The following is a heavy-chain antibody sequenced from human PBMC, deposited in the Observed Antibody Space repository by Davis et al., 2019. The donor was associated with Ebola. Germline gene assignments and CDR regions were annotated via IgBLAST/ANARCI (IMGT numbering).Heavy chain of an antibody. CDR1: GFTFSSYW. Sequence: GESLKISCAASGFTFSSYWMSWVRQAPGKGLEWVANIKQDGSEKYYVDSVKGRFTISRDNAKNSLYLQMNSLRAEDTAVYYCARGGFWSGIYYYYYGMDVWGQGTTVTVSS. CDR2: IKQDGSEK. D-gene: IGHD3-3*01. V-gene: IGHV3-7*01. J-gene: IGHJ6*02. CDR3: ARGGFWSGIYYYYYGMDV.